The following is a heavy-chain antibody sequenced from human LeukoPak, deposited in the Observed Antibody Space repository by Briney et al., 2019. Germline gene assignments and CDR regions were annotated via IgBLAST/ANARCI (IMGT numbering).Heavy chain of an antibody. CDR3: ARTPRGLPSFNWFDP. J-gene: IGHJ5*02. D-gene: IGHD3-10*01. CDR2: IRPYNGNT. CDR1: GYTFTSYG. V-gene: IGHV1-18*01. Sequence: ASVKVSCKASGYTFTSYGINWVRQAPGQGLEWVGWIRPYNGNTNSAQKLQGRFTMTTATSPTTAYMVLRSLRSDDTAVYYCARTPRGLPSFNWFDPWGQGTLVTVSS.